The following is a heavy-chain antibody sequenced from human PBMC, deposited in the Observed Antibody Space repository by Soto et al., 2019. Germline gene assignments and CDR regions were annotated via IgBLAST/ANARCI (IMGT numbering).Heavy chain of an antibody. Sequence: ESGGGLVQPGGSLRLSCAASGFTFSSYEMNWVRQAPGKGLEWVSYISSSGSTIYYADSVKGRFTISRDNAKNSLYLQMNSLRAEDTAVYYCARDGARDYDFWASYYGMDVWGQGTTVTVSS. J-gene: IGHJ6*02. D-gene: IGHD3-3*01. CDR2: ISSSGSTI. CDR1: GFTFSSYE. V-gene: IGHV3-48*03. CDR3: ARDGARDYDFWASYYGMDV.